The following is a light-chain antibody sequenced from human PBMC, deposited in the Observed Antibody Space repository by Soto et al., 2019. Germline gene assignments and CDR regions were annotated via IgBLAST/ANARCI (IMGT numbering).Light chain of an antibody. V-gene: IGKV3-15*01. J-gene: IGKJ1*01. CDR3: QQYNNWPPPT. CDR1: QSVSSN. Sequence: EIVMTQSPATLSVSPGERATLSCRASQSVSSNLAWYQQKPGQAPRLLIYGASTRATGIPARFSGSGSGTEFTLTISSLQSEDFAVYYCQQYNNWPPPTFGQGTKGEIK. CDR2: GAS.